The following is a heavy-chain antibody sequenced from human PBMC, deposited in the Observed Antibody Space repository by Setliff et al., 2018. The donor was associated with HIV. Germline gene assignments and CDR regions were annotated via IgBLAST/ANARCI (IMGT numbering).Heavy chain of an antibody. Sequence: PSETLSLTCTVSGGSIRSIDYFWGWIRQPPGKGLEWLGNIGNIYYGGTTYYNPSLKGRITISVFTSSQQLSLTLTSVTPADTAVYYCARHPYGVAVAGSGPFDNWGQGTLVTVSS. CDR3: ARHPYGVAVAGSGPFDN. CDR2: IYYGGTT. J-gene: IGHJ4*02. D-gene: IGHD6-19*01. CDR1: GGSIRSIDYF. V-gene: IGHV4-39*01.